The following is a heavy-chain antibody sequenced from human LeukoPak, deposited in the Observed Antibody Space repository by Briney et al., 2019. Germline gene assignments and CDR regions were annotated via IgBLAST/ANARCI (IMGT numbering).Heavy chain of an antibody. J-gene: IGHJ4*02. CDR1: GFSFSNYA. Sequence: GGSLRLSCAASGFSFSNYAMTWVRQAPGKGLEWVSSITSSGAGTYYADSVKGRFTISRDNSKNTLYLQMNTLRAEDTAVYYCAKFLLLDDFWSGYYDYWGQGTLVTVSS. D-gene: IGHD3-3*01. CDR2: ITSSGAGT. V-gene: IGHV3-23*01. CDR3: AKFLLLDDFWSGYYDY.